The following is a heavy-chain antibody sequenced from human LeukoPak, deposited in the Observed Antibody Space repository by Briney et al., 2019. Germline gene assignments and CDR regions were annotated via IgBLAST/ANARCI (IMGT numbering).Heavy chain of an antibody. V-gene: IGHV1-8*01. CDR1: VYTFTIYD. Sequence: SSVKVSFKASVYTFTIYDINWVRQATGRGLEWMGWMNPNSCNTGYSQKVHVRLTMTRTTSISTAYMELRSLRSEDTDVYYCARGGSRRWLQVLLDYWGQGTLVTVSS. CDR2: MNPNSCNT. J-gene: IGHJ4*02. D-gene: IGHD5-24*01. CDR3: ARGGSRRWLQVLLDY.